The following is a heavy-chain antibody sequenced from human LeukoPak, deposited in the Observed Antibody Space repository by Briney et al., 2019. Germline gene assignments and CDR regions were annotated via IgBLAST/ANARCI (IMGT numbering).Heavy chain of an antibody. CDR3: ARSNNIVGATYFDY. CDR1: GFTFSNYA. Sequence: GRSLRLSCAASGFTFSNYAMHWVRQAPGKGLEYISSISSDGGSTYYADSVKGRFTISRDNSKNTLYLQMGRLRAEDMAVYYCARSNNIVGATYFDYWGQGTLVTVSS. V-gene: IGHV3-64*02. D-gene: IGHD1-26*01. J-gene: IGHJ4*02. CDR2: ISSDGGST.